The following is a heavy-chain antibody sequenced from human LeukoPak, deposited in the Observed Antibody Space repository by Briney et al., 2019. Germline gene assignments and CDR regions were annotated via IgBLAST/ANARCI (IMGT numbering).Heavy chain of an antibody. D-gene: IGHD6-6*01. CDR2: INHSGST. J-gene: IGHJ4*02. V-gene: IGHV4-34*01. CDR3: ERGADTASSSSSDFDY. CDR1: GGSFSGYY. Sequence: ASETLSLTCAVYGGSFSGYYWSWIRQPPGKGLEWIGEINHSGSTNYNPSLKSRVTISVDTSKNQFSLKLSSVTAADTAVYYCERGADTASSSSSDFDYWGQGTLVTVSS.